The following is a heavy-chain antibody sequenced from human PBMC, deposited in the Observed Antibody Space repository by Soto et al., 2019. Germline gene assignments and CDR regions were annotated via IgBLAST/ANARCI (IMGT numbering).Heavy chain of an antibody. CDR3: ARDQSGLEWVLYGDNWFDP. V-gene: IGHV1-18*01. CDR2: ISAYNGNT. J-gene: IGHJ5*02. D-gene: IGHD3-3*01. Sequence: QVQLVQSGAEVKKPGASVKVSCKASGYTFTSYGISWVRQAPGQGLEWMGWISAYNGNTNYAQKLQCRVTMNQVTSTITASMELRSVSSDYPAVYYFARDQSGLEWVLYGDNWFDPWGQGTLGPVSS. CDR1: GYTFTSYG.